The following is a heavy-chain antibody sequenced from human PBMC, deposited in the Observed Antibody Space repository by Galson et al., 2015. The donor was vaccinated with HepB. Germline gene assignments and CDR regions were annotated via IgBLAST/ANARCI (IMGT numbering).Heavy chain of an antibody. CDR2: VFYSGST. Sequence: TLSLTCAVSGGSISSRGYSWNWIRQPPGKGLEWIGYVFYSGSTYYNPSLKSRVTMSLDTSKNQFSLKLSSVTAADTAVYYCARGSDIVVVPAAIWFDPWGQGTLVTVSS. D-gene: IGHD2-2*02. CDR1: GGSISSRGYS. V-gene: IGHV4-30-4*07. CDR3: ARGSDIVVVPAAIWFDP. J-gene: IGHJ5*02.